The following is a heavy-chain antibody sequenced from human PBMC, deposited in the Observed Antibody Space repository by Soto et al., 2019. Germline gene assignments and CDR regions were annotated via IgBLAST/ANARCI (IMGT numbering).Heavy chain of an antibody. CDR3: GRQAEGGYNYGY. Sequence: PSETLSLTCTVSGDSISDNYWSWIRQPPGKTLEWIGYMYYTGSTNYNPSLKSRVTMSVDTSKNQFSLRLSSVTAADTAVYYCGRQAEGGYNYGYWGQGTLVTVSS. V-gene: IGHV4-59*08. J-gene: IGHJ4*02. CDR2: MYYTGST. CDR1: GDSISDNY. D-gene: IGHD5-12*01.